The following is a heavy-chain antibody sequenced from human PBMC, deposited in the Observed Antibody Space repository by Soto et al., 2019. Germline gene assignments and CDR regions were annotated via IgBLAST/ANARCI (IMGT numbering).Heavy chain of an antibody. J-gene: IGHJ4*02. D-gene: IGHD5-12*01. CDR3: ARWLRLWSSYSFDY. CDR1: GFTFSSYA. CDR2: ISGSGGST. V-gene: IGHV3-23*01. Sequence: GGSLRLSCAASGFTFSSYAMSWVRQAPGKGLEWVAAISGSGGSTYYADSVKGRFTISRDNSKNTLYLQMNSLRAEDTAVYYCARWLRLWSSYSFDYWGQGTLVTVSS.